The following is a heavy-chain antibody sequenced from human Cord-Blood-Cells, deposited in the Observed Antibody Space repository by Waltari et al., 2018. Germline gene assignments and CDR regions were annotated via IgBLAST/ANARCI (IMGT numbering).Heavy chain of an antibody. J-gene: IGHJ4*02. CDR2: INHSGST. Sequence: QVQLQQWGAGLLKPSETLSLTCAVYGGSFSGYYWSWIRQPPGKGLEWIGEINHSGSTNYNPSLKSRVTISVDTSKNQFSLKLSSVTAADTAVYYCAREGGTIFGVVIRESRYDYWGQGTLVTVSS. V-gene: IGHV4-34*01. CDR3: AREGGTIFGVVIRESRYDY. CDR1: GGSFSGYY. D-gene: IGHD3-3*01.